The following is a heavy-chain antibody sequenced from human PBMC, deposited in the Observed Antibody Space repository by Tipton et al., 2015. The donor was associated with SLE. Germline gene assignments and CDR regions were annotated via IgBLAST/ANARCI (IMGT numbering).Heavy chain of an antibody. D-gene: IGHD4-23*01. CDR1: GGSISSHF. Sequence: TLSLTCSVSGGSISSHFWSWIRQPPGKGLEWIGYFDHSGTTNYNPSLKSRVTISADTSKDEFALKLSSVTAADTAVYYCARGHYGGNSHSFDIWGQGTMVTVSS. CDR3: ARGHYGGNSHSFDI. CDR2: FDHSGTT. J-gene: IGHJ3*02. V-gene: IGHV4-59*11.